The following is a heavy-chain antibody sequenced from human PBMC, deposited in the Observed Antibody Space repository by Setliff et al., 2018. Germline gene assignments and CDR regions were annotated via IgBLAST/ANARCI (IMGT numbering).Heavy chain of an antibody. Sequence: LSLTCTVSGGSISYNYWSWIRQPAGKGLQWIGRINTSGSTKYNPSLKSRVTMSVDMSKNQFSLKLSAVTAADTAVYYCARDVGGEGYFDSWGQGTLVTVSS. D-gene: IGHD3-10*01. CDR2: INTSGST. CDR3: ARDVGGEGYFDS. V-gene: IGHV4-4*07. CDR1: GGSISYNY. J-gene: IGHJ4*02.